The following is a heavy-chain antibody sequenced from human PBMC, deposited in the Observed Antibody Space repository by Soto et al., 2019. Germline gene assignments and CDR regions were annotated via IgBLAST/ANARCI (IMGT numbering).Heavy chain of an antibody. CDR3: ARVDGDYGGNWFDP. J-gene: IGHJ5*02. D-gene: IGHD4-17*01. V-gene: IGHV1-18*01. CDR2: ISAYNGNT. Sequence: GASVKVSCKASGYTFTSYGISWVRQAPGQGLEWMEWISAYNGNTNYAQKLQGRVTMTTDTSTSTAYMELRSLRSDDTAVYYCARVDGDYGGNWFDPWGQGTLVTVSS. CDR1: GYTFTSYG.